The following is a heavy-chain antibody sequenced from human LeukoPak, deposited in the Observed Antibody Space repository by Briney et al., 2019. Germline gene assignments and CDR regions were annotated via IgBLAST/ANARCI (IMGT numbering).Heavy chain of an antibody. D-gene: IGHD3-22*01. Sequence: PGGSLRLSCAASGFTFSSYWMHWVRQAPGKGLVWVAVISYDGSNKYYADSVKGRFTISRDNSKNTLYLQMNSLRAEDTAVYYCARGRLYYYDSSGYYSTYWGQGTLVTVSS. CDR2: ISYDGSNK. CDR3: ARGRLYYYDSSGYYSTY. J-gene: IGHJ4*02. V-gene: IGHV3-30-3*01. CDR1: GFTFSSYW.